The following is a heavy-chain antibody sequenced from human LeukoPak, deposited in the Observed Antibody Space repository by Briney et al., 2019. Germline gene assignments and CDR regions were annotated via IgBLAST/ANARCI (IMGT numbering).Heavy chain of an antibody. CDR2: IYTSGST. CDR1: GGSISSHY. CDR3: ARSYYYYYMDV. Sequence: SETLSLTCTVSGGSISSHYWSWIRQPPGKGLEWIGYIYTSGSTNYNPSLKSRVIISVDTSKNQFSLKLSSVTAADTAVYYCARSYYYYYMDVWGKGTTVTVSS. J-gene: IGHJ6*03. V-gene: IGHV4-4*09.